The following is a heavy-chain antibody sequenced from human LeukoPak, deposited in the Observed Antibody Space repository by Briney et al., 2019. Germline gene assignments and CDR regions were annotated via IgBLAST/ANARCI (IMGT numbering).Heavy chain of an antibody. J-gene: IGHJ4*02. D-gene: IGHD3-10*01. CDR3: TRGEELWFGELLFDY. CDR2: IRIKAYGGTT. Sequence: GGSLSLSCTASGFTFGDYAMSWVRQAPGKGREWVGFIRIKAYGGTTEYAASVTGRFTNSRDDSKSIAYLQMNSLKTEDTAVYYCTRGEELWFGELLFDYWGQGTLVTVSS. CDR1: GFTFGDYA. V-gene: IGHV3-49*04.